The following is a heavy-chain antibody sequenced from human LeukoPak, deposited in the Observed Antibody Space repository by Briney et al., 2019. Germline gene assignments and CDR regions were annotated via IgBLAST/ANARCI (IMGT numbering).Heavy chain of an antibody. Sequence: SETLSLTCTVSGGSISSYYWNWIRQPPGKGLEWIGYIYYSGSTNCNPSLKSRVTISVDTSKNQFSLKLSSVTAADTAVYYCARTSRRYYYDSSGYYSDPKTLDYWGQGTLVTVSS. CDR3: ARTSRRYYYDSSGYYSDPKTLDY. D-gene: IGHD3-22*01. V-gene: IGHV4-59*01. CDR1: GGSISSYY. CDR2: IYYSGST. J-gene: IGHJ4*02.